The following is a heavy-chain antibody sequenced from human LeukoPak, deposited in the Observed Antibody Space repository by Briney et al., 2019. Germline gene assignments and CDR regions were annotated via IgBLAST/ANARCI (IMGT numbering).Heavy chain of an antibody. J-gene: IGHJ4*02. CDR2: IYSSGST. CDR3: ARRYGSGDYFDY. CDR1: GGSISSYY. V-gene: IGHV4-59*01. D-gene: IGHD3-10*01. Sequence: SETLSLTCTVSGGSISSYYWSWIRQPPGKGLEWIGYIYSSGSTNYNPPLKSRVTISVDTSKNQFSLNLSSVTAADTAVYYCARRYGSGDYFDYWGQGTLVTVSS.